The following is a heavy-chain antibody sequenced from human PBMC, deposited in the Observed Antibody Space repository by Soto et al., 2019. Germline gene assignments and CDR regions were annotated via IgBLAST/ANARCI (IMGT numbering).Heavy chain of an antibody. V-gene: IGHV5-10-1*01. J-gene: IGHJ6*02. CDR1: GYSFTSYW. CDR2: IDPSDSYT. Sequence: PGESLKLSRNGSGYSFTSYWISWVLQMPGKGLEWMGRIDPSDSYTNYSPSFQGHVTISADKSISTAYLQWSSLKASDTAMYYCGLAYYYYGMDVWGQGTTVTVSS. CDR3: GLAYYYYGMDV.